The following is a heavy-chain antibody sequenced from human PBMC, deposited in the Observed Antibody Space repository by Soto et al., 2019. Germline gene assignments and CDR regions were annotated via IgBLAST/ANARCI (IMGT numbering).Heavy chain of an antibody. D-gene: IGHD6-19*01. CDR1: GGSISSGGYY. CDR3: ARGGRGWHTN. CDR2: VYYSGST. V-gene: IGHV4-31*03. J-gene: IGHJ4*02. Sequence: QVQLQETGPGLVKPSQTLSLTCTVSGGSISSGGYYWSWLRQHPGKGLEWIGYVYYSGSTYYNPSLKSRVTISVDTSKNQFPLKLSSVTAADTAVYYCARGGRGWHTNWGQGTLVTVSS.